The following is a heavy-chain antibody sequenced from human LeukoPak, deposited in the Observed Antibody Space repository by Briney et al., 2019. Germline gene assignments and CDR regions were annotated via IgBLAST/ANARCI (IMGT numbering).Heavy chain of an antibody. V-gene: IGHV3-21*01. J-gene: IGHJ6*02. D-gene: IGHD1-26*01. CDR2: ISSSSSYI. CDR3: ASLRIVGATLDV. CDR1: GIIFSSYS. Sequence: GGSLRLSCAVSGIIFSSYSMNWVRQAPGKGLEWVSSISSSSSYIYYADSVKGRFTISRDNAKNSLYLQMNSLRAEDTAVYYCASLRIVGATLDVWGQGTTVTVSS.